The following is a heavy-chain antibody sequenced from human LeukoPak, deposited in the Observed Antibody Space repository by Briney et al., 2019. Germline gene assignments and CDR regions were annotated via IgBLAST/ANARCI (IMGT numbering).Heavy chain of an antibody. V-gene: IGHV4-39*07. CDR3: AREQQLPDY. CDR2: IYYSGST. CDR1: GGSISSSSYY. D-gene: IGHD6-13*01. J-gene: IGHJ4*02. Sequence: SETLSLTCTVSGGSISSSSYYWGWIRQPPGKGLEWIGSIYYSGSTYYNPSLKSRVTISVDTSKNQFSLELSSVTAADTAVYYCAREQQLPDYWGRGTLVTVSS.